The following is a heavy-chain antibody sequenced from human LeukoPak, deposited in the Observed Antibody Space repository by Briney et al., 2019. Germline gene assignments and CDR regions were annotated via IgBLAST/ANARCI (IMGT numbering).Heavy chain of an antibody. J-gene: IGHJ6*02. CDR2: IYTSGST. CDR3: GRHQTMYYGMDV. CDR1: GGSISSYY. V-gene: IGHV4-4*07. D-gene: IGHD4/OR15-4a*01. Sequence: PSETLSLTCTVSGGSISSYYWSWIRQPAGKGLEWIGRIYTSGSTNYNPSLKSRVTISLDTSKNQFSLKLNSVTAADTAMYYCGRHQTMYYGMDVWGQGTAVTVSS.